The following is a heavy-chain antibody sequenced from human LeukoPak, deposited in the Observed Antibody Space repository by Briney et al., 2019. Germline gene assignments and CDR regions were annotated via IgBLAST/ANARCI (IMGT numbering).Heavy chain of an antibody. CDR1: GGSISSGGYY. D-gene: IGHD5-24*01. CDR2: IYYSGST. CDR3: ARDRMALLDY. V-gene: IGHV4-31*03. J-gene: IGHJ4*02. Sequence: SQTLSLTCTVSGGSISSGGYYWSWIRQHPGKGLEWIGYIYYSGSTYYNPSLKSRVTISVDKSKNQFSLKLSSVTAADTAVYYCARDRMALLDYWGQGTLVTVSS.